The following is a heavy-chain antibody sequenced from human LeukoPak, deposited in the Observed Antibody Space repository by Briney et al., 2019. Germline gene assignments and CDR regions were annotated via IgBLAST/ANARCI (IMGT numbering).Heavy chain of an antibody. D-gene: IGHD3-9*01. Sequence: GGSLRLSCAASGFTFSSYAMSWVRQAPGKGLEWVSAISGSGGSTYYADSVKGRFTISRDNSKNTLYLQMNSPRAEDTAVYYCAKDPTYYDILTGYNYGMDVWGQGTTVTVSS. CDR3: AKDPTYYDILTGYNYGMDV. CDR1: GFTFSSYA. J-gene: IGHJ6*02. V-gene: IGHV3-23*01. CDR2: ISGSGGST.